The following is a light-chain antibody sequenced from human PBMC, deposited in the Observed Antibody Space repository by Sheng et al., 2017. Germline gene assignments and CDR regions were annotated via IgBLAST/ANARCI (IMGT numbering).Light chain of an antibody. CDR1: RSDVGGYNY. J-gene: IGLJ1*01. Sequence: QSALTQPASVSGSPGQSITISCTGTRSDVGGYNYVSWYQQHPGKAPKPTSFMMSVIGPQGFRHRFSGSKSGNKASLTISGLQAEDESDYYCSSYTSGNTRYVFGTGTKVTVL. CDR3: SSYTSGNTRYV. V-gene: IGLV2-14*03. CDR2: MSV.